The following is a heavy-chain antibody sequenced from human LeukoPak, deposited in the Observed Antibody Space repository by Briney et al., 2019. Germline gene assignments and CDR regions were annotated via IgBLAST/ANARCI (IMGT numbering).Heavy chain of an antibody. J-gene: IGHJ4*02. Sequence: SETLSLTCTVSGGSISGSSYYWGWLRQPPGKGLEWIGNVYYSGSTNYNPSLKSRVTISVDKSKNQFSLKLSSVTAADTAVYYCARSSYYDSPKHREFDYWGQGTLVTVSS. CDR1: GGSISGSSYY. V-gene: IGHV4-39*07. CDR3: ARSSYYDSPKHREFDY. D-gene: IGHD3-22*01. CDR2: VYYSGST.